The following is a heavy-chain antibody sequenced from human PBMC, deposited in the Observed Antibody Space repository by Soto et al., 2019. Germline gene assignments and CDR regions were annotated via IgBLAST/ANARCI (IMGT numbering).Heavy chain of an antibody. D-gene: IGHD6-25*01. CDR3: ATTAASVWYYYYYMDV. Sequence: QVQLVESGGGLVKPGGSLRLSCAASGFTFSDYYMSWIRQAPGKGLEWVSYISSRGSTIYYADSVKGRFTISRDNAKNSLYLQMNSLRAEDTAVYYCATTAASVWYYYYYMDVWGKGTTVTVSS. J-gene: IGHJ6*03. CDR1: GFTFSDYY. V-gene: IGHV3-11*01. CDR2: ISSRGSTI.